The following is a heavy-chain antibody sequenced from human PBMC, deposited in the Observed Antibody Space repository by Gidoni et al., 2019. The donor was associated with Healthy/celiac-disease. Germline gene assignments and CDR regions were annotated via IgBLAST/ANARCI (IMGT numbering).Heavy chain of an antibody. CDR2: IYTSRST. Sequence: QVQLQESGPGLVKPSETLSLTCTVSGGSISSYYWSWIRQPAGKGLEWIGRIYTSRSTNYNPSLKSRVTMSVDTSKNQFSLKLSSVTAADTAVYYCARSRAPYCGGDCYSLFFDYWGQGTLVTVSS. J-gene: IGHJ4*02. CDR1: GGSISSYY. CDR3: ARSRAPYCGGDCYSLFFDY. V-gene: IGHV4-4*07. D-gene: IGHD2-21*02.